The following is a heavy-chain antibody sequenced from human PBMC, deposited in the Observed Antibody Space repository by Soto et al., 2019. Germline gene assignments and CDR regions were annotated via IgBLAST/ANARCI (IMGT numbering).Heavy chain of an antibody. D-gene: IGHD4-17*01. V-gene: IGHV1-46*01. Sequence: GASVKVSCKASGYTFTSYYMHWVRQAPGQGLEWMGIINPSGGSTSYAQKFQGRVTMTRDTSTSTVYMELSSLRSEDTAVYYCARESRVNTVTTSLAWFDPWGQGTLVTVSS. J-gene: IGHJ5*02. CDR3: ARESRVNTVTTSLAWFDP. CDR2: INPSGGST. CDR1: GYTFTSYY.